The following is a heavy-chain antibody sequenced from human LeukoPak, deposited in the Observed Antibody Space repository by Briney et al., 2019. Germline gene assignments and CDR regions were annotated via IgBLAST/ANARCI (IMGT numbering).Heavy chain of an antibody. CDR3: AKGKNKYQLLYGGWFDP. J-gene: IGHJ5*02. CDR1: GGSFGGYY. Sequence: SETLSLTCAVYGGSFGGYYWSWIRQPPGKGLEWIGEINHSGSTNYNPSLKSRVTISVDTSKNQFSLKLSSVTAADTAVYYCAKGKNKYQLLYGGWFDPWGQGTLVTVSS. D-gene: IGHD2-2*02. CDR2: INHSGST. V-gene: IGHV4-34*01.